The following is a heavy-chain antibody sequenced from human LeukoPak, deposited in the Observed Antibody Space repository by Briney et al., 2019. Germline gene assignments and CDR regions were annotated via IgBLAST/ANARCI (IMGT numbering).Heavy chain of an antibody. CDR3: VKENFGFAFDY. CDR1: GFTFSSYA. Sequence: PGGSLSLSCAASGFTFSSYAMSWVRQAPGKGLEWVSDITSSGDSTYYADSVKGRFTISRDNPKNTLYLQMNSLRAEDTAIYYCVKENFGFAFDYWGQGTVVTVPS. J-gene: IGHJ4*02. CDR2: ITSSGDST. D-gene: IGHD3-10*01. V-gene: IGHV3-23*01.